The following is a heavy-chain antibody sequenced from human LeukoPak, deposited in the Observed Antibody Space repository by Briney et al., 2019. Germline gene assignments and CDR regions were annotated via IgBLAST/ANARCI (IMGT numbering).Heavy chain of an antibody. V-gene: IGHV1-8*02. D-gene: IGHD3-22*01. CDR1: GYTFTCYY. CDR3: ARPRSAYYDSSGYDL. J-gene: IGHJ4*02. CDR2: MNPNSGDT. Sequence: ASVKVSCKASGYTFTCYYMHWVRQAPGQGLEWMGWMNPNSGDTGYAQKFQGRVTMTRSTTTSTAYMELSSLRSEDTAVYFCARPRSAYYDSSGYDLWGQGTLVTVSS.